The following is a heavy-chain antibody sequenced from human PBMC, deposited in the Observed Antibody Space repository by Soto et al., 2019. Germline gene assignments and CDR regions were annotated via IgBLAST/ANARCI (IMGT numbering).Heavy chain of an antibody. CDR2: INYRGIKT. CDR3: TKGNDRYYYDF. CDR1: GFTFGTYS. J-gene: IGHJ4*02. Sequence: GSLRLSCAASGFTFGTYSMTWVRLAPGKGLEWVATINYRGIKTYYADSVKGRFTISRDNSESTLSLQMSSLRGEDTATYYCTKGNDRYYYDFWGQGTLVTVSS. V-gene: IGHV3-23*01.